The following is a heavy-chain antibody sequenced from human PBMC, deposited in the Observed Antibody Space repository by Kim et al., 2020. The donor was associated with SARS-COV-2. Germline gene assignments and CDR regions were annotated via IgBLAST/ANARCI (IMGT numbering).Heavy chain of an antibody. Sequence: FQGRVTITADESTSTAYMELSSLRSEDTAVYYCARPPGTTGDYYYYGMDVWGQGTTVTVSS. J-gene: IGHJ6*02. V-gene: IGHV1-69*01. CDR3: ARPPGTTGDYYYYGMDV. D-gene: IGHD1-1*01.